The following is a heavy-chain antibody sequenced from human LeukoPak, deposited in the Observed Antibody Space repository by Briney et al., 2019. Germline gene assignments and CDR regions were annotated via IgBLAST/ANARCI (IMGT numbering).Heavy chain of an antibody. V-gene: IGHV4-4*07. CDR3: ARDEYYDYVWGSYRHGGPMDV. CDR2: IYYSGST. J-gene: IGHJ6*03. CDR1: GGSISSYY. D-gene: IGHD3-16*02. Sequence: PSETLSLTCTVSGGSISSYYWSWIRQPAGKGLEWIGSIYYSGSTYYNPSLKSRVTISVDTSKNQFSLKLSSVTAADTAVYYCARDEYYDYVWGSYRHGGPMDVWGKGTTVTVSS.